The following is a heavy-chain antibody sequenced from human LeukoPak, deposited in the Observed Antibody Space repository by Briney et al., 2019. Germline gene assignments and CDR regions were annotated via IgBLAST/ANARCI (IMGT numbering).Heavy chain of an antibody. CDR1: GYTFTSYD. V-gene: IGHV1-2*02. CDR2: INPNSGGT. D-gene: IGHD1-26*01. CDR3: ARDRGGATEY. Sequence: ASVKVSCKASGYTFTSYDINWVRQATGQGLEWMGWINPNSGGTNYAQRFQGRVTMTRDTSISTAYMELSRLRSDDTAVYYCARDRGGATEYWGRGTLVTVSS. J-gene: IGHJ4*02.